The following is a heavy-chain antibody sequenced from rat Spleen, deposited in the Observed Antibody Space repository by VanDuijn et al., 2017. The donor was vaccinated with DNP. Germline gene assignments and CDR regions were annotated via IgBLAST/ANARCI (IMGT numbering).Heavy chain of an antibody. D-gene: IGHD1-12*02. CDR3: ARVGDLHDGGDGDVLDV. Sequence: EVQLVESGGGLVQPGRSLKLSCAASGFTFSDYNMAWVRQVPTKGLEWVASISTVGDNGVYRDSVKGRFTISRDNAKNTQYLQMDSLRSEDTATYYCARVGDLHDGGDGDVLDVWGQGTSVTVSS. V-gene: IGHV5S13*01. CDR1: GFTFSDYN. CDR2: ISTVGDNG. J-gene: IGHJ4*01.